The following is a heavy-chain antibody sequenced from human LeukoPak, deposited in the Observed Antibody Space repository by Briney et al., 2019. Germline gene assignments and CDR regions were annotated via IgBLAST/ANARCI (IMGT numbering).Heavy chain of an antibody. Sequence: SETLSLTCTVSGGSISSGGYYWSWIRQHPGKGLEWIGYIYYSGSTYYNPSLKSRVTISVDTSKNQFSLKLSSVTAADTAVYYCARYYYDSSGYYSPNFDYWGQGTLVTVSS. D-gene: IGHD3-22*01. V-gene: IGHV4-31*03. J-gene: IGHJ4*02. CDR2: IYYSGST. CDR3: ARYYYDSSGYYSPNFDY. CDR1: GGSISSGGYY.